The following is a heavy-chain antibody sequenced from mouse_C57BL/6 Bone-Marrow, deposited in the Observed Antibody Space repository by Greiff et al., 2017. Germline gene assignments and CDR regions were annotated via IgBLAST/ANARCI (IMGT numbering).Heavy chain of an antibody. CDR3: ARDPPRYGGRWYCDV. V-gene: IGHV1-7*01. D-gene: IGHD2-14*01. J-gene: IGHJ1*03. CDR1: GYTSTSYW. CDR2: INPSSGFT. Sequence: QVQLQQSGAELAKPGASVTLSCKASGYTSTSYWFHWVEQRPGPGLEWIGYINPSSGFTKYNQKFKDKATLPADKSSSTAYVQLGSLTYEDSAVYYGARDPPRYGGRWYCDVGGTGTTV.